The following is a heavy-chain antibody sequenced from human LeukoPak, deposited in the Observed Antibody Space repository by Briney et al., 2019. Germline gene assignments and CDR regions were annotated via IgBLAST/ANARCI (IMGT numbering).Heavy chain of an antibody. CDR2: ISSSSSTI. J-gene: IGHJ4*02. D-gene: IGHD3-10*01. CDR1: GFTFSSYS. V-gene: IGHV3-48*04. CDR3: AVGSGSYYGYFDY. Sequence: GGSLRLSCAASGFTFSSYSMNWVRQAPGKGLEWVSYISSSSSTIYYADSVKGRFTISRDNAKNSLYLQMNSLRAEDTAVYYCAVGSGSYYGYFDYWGQGTLVTVSS.